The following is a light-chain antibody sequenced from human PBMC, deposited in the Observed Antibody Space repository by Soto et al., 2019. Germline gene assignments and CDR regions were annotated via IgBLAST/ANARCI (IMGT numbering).Light chain of an antibody. CDR1: SSNIGAGYD. CDR2: GNS. Sequence: SVLTQPPSVSGAPGQRVTISCTGSSSNIGAGYDVHWYQQLPGTAPKLLIYGNSNRPSGVPDRFSGSKSGTSASLAITGMQDEDDADDYCQSYDSSLSGFWVFGGGTKLTVL. J-gene: IGLJ3*02. CDR3: QSYDSSLSGFWV. V-gene: IGLV1-40*01.